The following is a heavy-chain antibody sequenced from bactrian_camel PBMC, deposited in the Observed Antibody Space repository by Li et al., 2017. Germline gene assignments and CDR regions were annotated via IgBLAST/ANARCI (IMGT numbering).Heavy chain of an antibody. CDR2: IHSIRGSP. CDR1: GHTYSSYC. Sequence: VQLVESGGASVQAGGSLTLSCTASGHTYSSYCMGWFRQAPGKEREGVAAIHSIRGSPHYTDSVKGRFVVSRDNAKNTVVMQMNSLKPEDTAVYYCARDVAGPGADFDYWGQGTQVTVS. J-gene: IGHJ6*01. CDR3: ARDVAGPGADFDY. V-gene: IGHV3S1*01.